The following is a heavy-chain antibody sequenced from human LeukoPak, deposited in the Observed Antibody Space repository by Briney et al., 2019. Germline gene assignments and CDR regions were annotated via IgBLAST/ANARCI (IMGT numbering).Heavy chain of an antibody. V-gene: IGHV1-2*02. Sequence: ASVKVSCKASGYPFTGYYMHWVRQAPGQGLAWMGWINPNSGGTNYAQKFQGRVTMTRDTSISTAYMELSRLRSDDTAVYYCARARRDYYGSGSYYYDYWGQGTLVTVSS. CDR2: INPNSGGT. CDR1: GYPFTGYY. J-gene: IGHJ4*02. CDR3: ARARRDYYGSGSYYYDY. D-gene: IGHD3-10*01.